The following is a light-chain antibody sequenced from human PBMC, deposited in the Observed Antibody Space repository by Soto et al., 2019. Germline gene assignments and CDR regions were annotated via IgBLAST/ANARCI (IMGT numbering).Light chain of an antibody. CDR1: SSDVGGYNY. CDR2: DVS. J-gene: IGLJ2*01. CDR3: SSYTSSSTRGVV. Sequence: QSVLTQPASVSGSPGQSITISCTGTSSDVGGYNYVSWYQQHPGKAPKLMIYDVSNRPSGVSNRFSGSKSVNTASLTISGLQAEDEADYYCSSYTSSSTRGVVFGGGTKLTVL. V-gene: IGLV2-14*01.